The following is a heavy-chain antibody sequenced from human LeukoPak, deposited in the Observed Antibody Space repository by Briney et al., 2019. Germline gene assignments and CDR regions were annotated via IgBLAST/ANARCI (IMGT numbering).Heavy chain of an antibody. CDR3: ARDRGDTAMVTPYFDY. CDR1: GYTFTGYY. V-gene: IGHV1-46*01. CDR2: INPSGGST. Sequence: ASVKVSCKASGYTFTGYYMHWVRQPPGQGLEWMGIINPSGGSTSYAQKFQGRVTMTRDMSTSTVYMELSSLRSEDTAVYYCARDRGDTAMVTPYFDYWGQGTLVTVSS. D-gene: IGHD5-18*01. J-gene: IGHJ4*02.